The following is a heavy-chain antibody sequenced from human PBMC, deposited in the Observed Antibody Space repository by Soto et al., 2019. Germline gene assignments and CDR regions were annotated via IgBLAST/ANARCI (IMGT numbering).Heavy chain of an antibody. CDR1: GFTFSSYA. CDR2: ISGNGGST. V-gene: IGHV3-64D*06. D-gene: IGHD3-9*01. J-gene: IGHJ4*02. Sequence: PVGSLRLSCSASGFTFSSYAMHWVRQAPGKGLEYVSAISGNGGSTYYADSVKGRFTISRDNSKNTLYLQMSSLRAEDTAVYYCVKALRYFDWLPDFDYWGQGTLVTVSS. CDR3: VKALRYFDWLPDFDY.